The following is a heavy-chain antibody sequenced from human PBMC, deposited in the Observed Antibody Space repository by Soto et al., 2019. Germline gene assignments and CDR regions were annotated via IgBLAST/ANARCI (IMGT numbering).Heavy chain of an antibody. CDR3: ARLLSSIAARPPTYYYYYYMDV. CDR2: INHSGST. V-gene: IGHV4-34*01. Sequence: SETLSLTCAVYGGSFSGYYWSWIRQPPGKGLEWIGEINHSGSTNYNPSLKSRVTISVDTSKNQFSLKLSSVTAADTAVYYCARLLSSIAARPPTYYYYYYMDVWGKGTTVTVSS. CDR1: GGSFSGYY. J-gene: IGHJ6*03. D-gene: IGHD6-6*01.